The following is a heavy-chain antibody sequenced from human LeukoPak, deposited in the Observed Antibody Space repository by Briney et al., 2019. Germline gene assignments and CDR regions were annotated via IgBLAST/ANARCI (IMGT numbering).Heavy chain of an antibody. CDR2: IIPIFGTA. J-gene: IGHJ4*02. CDR1: GGTFSSYA. D-gene: IGHD5-24*01. V-gene: IGHV1-69*13. CDR3: ARQEVWSSQGEMDGYNYNDY. Sequence: GASVKVSCKASGGTFSSYAISWVRQAPGQGLEWMGGIIPIFGTANYAQKFQGRVTITADESTSTAYMELSSLRSEDTAVYYCARQEVWSSQGEMDGYNYNDYWGQGTLVTVSS.